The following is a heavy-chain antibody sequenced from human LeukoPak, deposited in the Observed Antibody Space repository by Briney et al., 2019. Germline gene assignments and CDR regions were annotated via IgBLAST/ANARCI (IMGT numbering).Heavy chain of an antibody. Sequence: SETLSLTCSVSGGSISSSSYYWGWIRQPPGNWLEWIGTIYYSGSTYYSPSLKSRVTISGDTSKNQFSLKLSSETAADTAVYYCARQYRFGENFDYWGQGTLVTVSS. V-gene: IGHV4-39*01. J-gene: IGHJ4*02. CDR3: ARQYRFGENFDY. CDR2: IYYSGST. CDR1: GGSISSSSYY. D-gene: IGHD3-10*01.